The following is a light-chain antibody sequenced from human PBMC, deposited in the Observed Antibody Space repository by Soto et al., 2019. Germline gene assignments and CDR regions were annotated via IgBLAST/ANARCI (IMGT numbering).Light chain of an antibody. CDR1: QSVSSD. V-gene: IGKV3-15*01. J-gene: IGKJ5*01. CDR3: QQYNIWPPIT. Sequence: IVLTQSPYTLSLSTGERATLSCRASQSVSSDYLVWYQQKPGQAPRLLIYGASTRATGIPARFSGSGSGTEFTLTISSLQSEDFAVYYCQQYNIWPPITFGQGTRLEI. CDR2: GAS.